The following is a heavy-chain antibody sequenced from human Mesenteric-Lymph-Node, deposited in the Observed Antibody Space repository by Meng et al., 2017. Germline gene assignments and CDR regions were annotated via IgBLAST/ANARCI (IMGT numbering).Heavy chain of an antibody. V-gene: IGHV4-30-4*01. D-gene: IGHD2-2*01. CDR2: MDYSGST. Sequence: QVQLQESGPGLVRPSQTRSLTCTGSGGSISSGDYYWSWIRQPPGKGLEWIGYMDYSGSTFYNPSLKSRVTISVDTSKNQFSLKLSSVTAADTAVYFCARGELLWDYWGQGTLVTVSS. CDR3: ARGELLWDY. CDR1: GGSISSGDYY. J-gene: IGHJ4*02.